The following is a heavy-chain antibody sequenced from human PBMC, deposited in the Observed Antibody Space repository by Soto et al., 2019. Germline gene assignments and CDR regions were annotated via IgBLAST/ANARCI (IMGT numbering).Heavy chain of an antibody. CDR3: AKDIRTGRSGWYSYCYYGMDV. J-gene: IGHJ6*02. CDR2: ISWDSGST. D-gene: IGHD6-19*01. Sequence: GGSLRLSCAASGFTFDDYAMHWVRQAPGKGLEWVSLISWDSGSTYYADSVKGRFTISRDNSKTSLYLQMNRLRAEDTALYDCAKDIRTGRSGWYSYCYYGMDVWGQGTTVTVSS. V-gene: IGHV3-43D*03. CDR1: GFTFDDYA.